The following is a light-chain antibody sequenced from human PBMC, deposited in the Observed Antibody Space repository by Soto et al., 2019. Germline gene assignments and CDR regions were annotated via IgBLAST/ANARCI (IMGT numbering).Light chain of an antibody. CDR1: STDVGGYNY. CDR2: DDI. J-gene: IGLJ1*01. Sequence: QSALTQPASVSGSPGQSVAISCTGTSTDVGGYNYVSWYQQHPGKAPKLMIQDDINRPSGVSDRFSGSKSGNTASLTITGLQAEDEADYYCTSYTSTSTDVFGSGTKLTVL. V-gene: IGLV2-14*01. CDR3: TSYTSTSTDV.